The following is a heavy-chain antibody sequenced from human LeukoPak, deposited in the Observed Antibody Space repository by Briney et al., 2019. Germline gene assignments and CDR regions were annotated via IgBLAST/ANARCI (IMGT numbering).Heavy chain of an antibody. Sequence: GGSLRLSCAASGFTFSSYDMHWVRQATGKGLEWVSGIGTAGEIYYPGSVKGRFTISRENAKNSLYLQMNSLRAGDTAVYYCARAGYSSSWYSRYFDLWGRGTLVTVSS. CDR3: ARAGYSSSWYSRYFDL. V-gene: IGHV3-13*01. CDR1: GFTFSSYD. J-gene: IGHJ2*01. D-gene: IGHD6-13*01. CDR2: IGTAGEI.